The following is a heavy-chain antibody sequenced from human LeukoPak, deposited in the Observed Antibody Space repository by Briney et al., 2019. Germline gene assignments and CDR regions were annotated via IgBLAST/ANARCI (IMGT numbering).Heavy chain of an antibody. CDR2: TYYRSKWYN. Sequence: SQTLSLTCDISGDSVSSNSAAWNWIRQSPSRGLEWLGRTYYRSKWYNDYAVSVKSRITINPDTSKNQFSLQLNSVTPEDTAVYYCARGGWISANGYGAFDIWGQGTMVTVSS. D-gene: IGHD5-12*01. J-gene: IGHJ3*02. CDR3: ARGGWISANGYGAFDI. V-gene: IGHV6-1*01. CDR1: GDSVSSNSAA.